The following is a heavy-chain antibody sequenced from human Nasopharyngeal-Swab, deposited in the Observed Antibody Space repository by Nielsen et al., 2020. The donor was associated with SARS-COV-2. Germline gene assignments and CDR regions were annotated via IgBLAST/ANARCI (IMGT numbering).Heavy chain of an antibody. V-gene: IGHV1-3*01. J-gene: IGHJ5*02. D-gene: IGHD3-3*01. CDR3: ARGGRITIFGVAIPERARFDP. CDR2: INAGNGNT. CDR1: GSTFTSYA. Sequence: ASVKVSCKASGSTFTSYAMHWVRQAPGQRLEWMGWINAGNGNTKYSQKFQGRVTITRDTSASTAYMELSSLRSEDTAVYYCARGGRITIFGVAIPERARFDPWGQGTLVTVSS.